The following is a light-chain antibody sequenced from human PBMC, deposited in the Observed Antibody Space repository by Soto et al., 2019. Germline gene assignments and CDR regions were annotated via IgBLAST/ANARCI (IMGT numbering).Light chain of an antibody. Sequence: DIQMTQSPCTLSASVGDRGTITCRASQSISSYLNWYQQKPGKAPKLLIYAASSLQSGVPSRFSGSGSGTDFTLTISSLQPEDFATHYCQQSYCTPPTFGQGTKVDIK. CDR1: QSISSY. CDR3: QQSYCTPPT. CDR2: AAS. V-gene: IGKV1-39*01. J-gene: IGKJ1*01.